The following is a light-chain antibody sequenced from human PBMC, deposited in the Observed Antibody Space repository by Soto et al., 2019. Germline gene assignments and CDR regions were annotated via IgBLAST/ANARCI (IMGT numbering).Light chain of an antibody. CDR2: GAS. Sequence: DIQMTQSPSSVSASVGDRVTITCRASQGISNWLAWYQQQPGKAPKLLIYGASSLQSGVPSRFSSGRSATHITLIISSLQPEDFATYYCQQTKTFLPLTFGGGTKVEI. CDR1: QGISNW. V-gene: IGKV1-12*01. J-gene: IGKJ4*01. CDR3: QQTKTFLPLT.